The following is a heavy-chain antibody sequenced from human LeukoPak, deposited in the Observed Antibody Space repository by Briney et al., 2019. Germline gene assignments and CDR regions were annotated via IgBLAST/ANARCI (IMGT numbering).Heavy chain of an antibody. CDR3: ARDCTAGGSCYGEKFDY. J-gene: IGHJ4*02. CDR2: IYYSGST. Sequence: PSETLSLTCTVSGGSISSSSYYWGWIRQPPGKGLEWIGSIYYSGSTNYNPSLKSRVTISVDTSKNQFSLKLSSVTAADTAVYYCARDCTAGGSCYGEKFDYWGQGTLVTVSS. V-gene: IGHV4-39*07. D-gene: IGHD2-15*01. CDR1: GGSISSSSYY.